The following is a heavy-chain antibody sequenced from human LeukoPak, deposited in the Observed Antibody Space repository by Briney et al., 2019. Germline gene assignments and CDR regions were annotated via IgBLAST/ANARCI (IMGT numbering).Heavy chain of an antibody. CDR2: IYSGGST. Sequence: GGSLRLSCAASGFTVSSSYMSWVRQAPGKGLEWVSVIYSGGSTYYADSVKGRFTISRDNFKNTLYLQMNSLRAEDTAVYYCARVGYAISTRIFHYWGQATLVTVSS. J-gene: IGHJ4*01. CDR3: ARVGYAISTRIFHY. CDR1: GFTVSSSY. D-gene: IGHD3-9*01. V-gene: IGHV3-53*01.